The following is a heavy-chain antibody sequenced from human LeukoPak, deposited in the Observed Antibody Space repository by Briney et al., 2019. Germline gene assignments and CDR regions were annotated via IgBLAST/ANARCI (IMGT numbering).Heavy chain of an antibody. CDR1: GGTFSSYA. Sequence: SVKVSCKASGGTFSSYAISWVRQAPGQGLEWMGGIIPIFGTANYAQKFQGRVTITADESTSTAYMELSSLRSEDTAVYYWARSFSYSSSIYFDYWGQGTLVTGSS. CDR3: ARSFSYSSSIYFDY. V-gene: IGHV1-69*13. J-gene: IGHJ4*02. CDR2: IIPIFGTA. D-gene: IGHD6-13*01.